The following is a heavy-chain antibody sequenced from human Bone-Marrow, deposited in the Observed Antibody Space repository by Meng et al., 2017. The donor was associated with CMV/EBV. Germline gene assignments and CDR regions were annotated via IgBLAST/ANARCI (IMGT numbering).Heavy chain of an antibody. CDR3: ARAYDFWSTDYYYGMDV. D-gene: IGHD3-3*01. CDR1: GFSFSSYS. CDR2: ISSSSSYI. Sequence: GESLKISCAASGFSFSSYSMNWVRQAPGKGLEWVSSISSSSSYIYYADSVKGRFTISRDNAKNSLYLQMNSLRAEDTAVYYCARAYDFWSTDYYYGMDVWGQGNTVTVSS. J-gene: IGHJ6*02. V-gene: IGHV3-21*01.